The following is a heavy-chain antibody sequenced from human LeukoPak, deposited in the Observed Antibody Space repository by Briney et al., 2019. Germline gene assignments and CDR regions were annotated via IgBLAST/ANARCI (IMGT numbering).Heavy chain of an antibody. CDR3: ARHYDSRVSDAFDI. V-gene: IGHV3-11*04. D-gene: IGHD3-22*01. Sequence: PGGSLRLSCAASGFTFSDYYMTWIRQAPGKGLEWVSYISSSRNTIYYADSVKGRFTISRDNTKNSLYLQMNSLRAEDTAVYYCARHYDSRVSDAFDIWGQGTMVTVSS. CDR1: GFTFSDYY. CDR2: ISSSRNTI. J-gene: IGHJ3*02.